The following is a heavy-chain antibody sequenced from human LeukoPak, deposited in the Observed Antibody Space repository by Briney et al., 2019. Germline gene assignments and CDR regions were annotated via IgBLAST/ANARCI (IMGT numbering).Heavy chain of an antibody. J-gene: IGHJ6*02. CDR3: AREASYGSYYYGMDV. CDR2: ISAYNGTT. V-gene: IGHV1-18*01. D-gene: IGHD5-18*01. CDR1: GYTFTSYG. Sequence: ASVKVSCKASGYTFTSYGISWVRQAPGQGLEWMGWISAYNGTTNYAQKFQGRVTMTTDTSTSTAYMELRSLRSDDTAVYYCAREASYGSYYYGMDVWGQGTTVTVSS.